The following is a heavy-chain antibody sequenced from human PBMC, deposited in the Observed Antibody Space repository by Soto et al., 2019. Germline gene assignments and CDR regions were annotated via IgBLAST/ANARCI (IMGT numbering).Heavy chain of an antibody. D-gene: IGHD5-18*01. CDR3: ASVAMVLYWLDP. J-gene: IGHJ5*02. CDR2: LYLRGDK. V-gene: IGHV4-30-4*02. CDR1: RSSINRGYYY. Sequence: SETLSLKWPFSRSSINRGYYYWIWIRQPRGNSXEWLGHLYLRGDKNHNPSVKIRVAISIETYNNQFSLRLRSVTAEDTAVYYCASVAMVLYWLDPWGQGTLVTVSS.